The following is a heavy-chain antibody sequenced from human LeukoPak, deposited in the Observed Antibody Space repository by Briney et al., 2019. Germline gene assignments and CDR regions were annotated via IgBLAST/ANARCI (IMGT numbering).Heavy chain of an antibody. Sequence: SETLSLTCTVSGDSIRSGDYYWSWIRQPPGKGLEWIGYIYYSETTYYNPSLKSRVTIEVDTSKNQFSLRLSSVTAADTAVYYCARVETSYYGSGTYEDWFDPWGQGTLVIVSS. CDR2: IYYSETT. J-gene: IGHJ5*02. D-gene: IGHD3-10*01. CDR1: GDSIRSGDYY. V-gene: IGHV4-30-4*01. CDR3: ARVETSYYGSGTYEDWFDP.